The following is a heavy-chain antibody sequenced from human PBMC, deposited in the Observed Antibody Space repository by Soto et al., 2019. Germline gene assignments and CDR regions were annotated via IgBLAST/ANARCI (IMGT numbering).Heavy chain of an antibody. CDR2: IKQDGSEE. Sequence: EVQLVESGGGLVQPGGSLRLSCVDSGFTFSSYWMSWVRQAPVKGLEWMGNIKQDGSEENYVDSLKGRFTISRDNAKNSMYLQMNSLRAEDTAVYYCARIAATGRGWDVWGQGTTVVVSS. V-gene: IGHV3-7*01. CDR3: ARIAATGRGWDV. CDR1: GFTFSSYW. J-gene: IGHJ6*02. D-gene: IGHD6-13*01.